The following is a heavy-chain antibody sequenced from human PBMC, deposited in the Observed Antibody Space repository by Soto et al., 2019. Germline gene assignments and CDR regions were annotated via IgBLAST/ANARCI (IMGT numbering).Heavy chain of an antibody. J-gene: IGHJ4*02. CDR1: GFTFSNYW. CDR3: ARDRGPNTPDY. D-gene: IGHD2-2*02. Sequence: GGSLRLSCAVSGFTFSNYWMTWVRQAPGKGLEWVAYMNQDGSQIYYVDSLRGRFTIFRDNAKNSLYLQMNSLRVDDTAVYYCARDRGPNTPDYWGQGTLVTVSS. V-gene: IGHV3-7*01. CDR2: MNQDGSQI.